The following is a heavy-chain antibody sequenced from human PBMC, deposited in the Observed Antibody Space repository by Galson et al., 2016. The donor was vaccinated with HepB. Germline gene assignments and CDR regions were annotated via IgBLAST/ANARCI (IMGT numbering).Heavy chain of an antibody. CDR1: GFSFSSYA. Sequence: SLRLSCAASGFSFSSYAMHWVRQAPGKGLEWVAVISYDGSTKYYADSVKGRFTISRDNSKNIVYLQMNSLRAEDTALYYCARPTTRGYSGYESPFDYWGQGTVVTVSS. D-gene: IGHD5-12*01. J-gene: IGHJ4*02. CDR3: ARPTTRGYSGYESPFDY. CDR2: ISYDGSTK. V-gene: IGHV3-30-3*01.